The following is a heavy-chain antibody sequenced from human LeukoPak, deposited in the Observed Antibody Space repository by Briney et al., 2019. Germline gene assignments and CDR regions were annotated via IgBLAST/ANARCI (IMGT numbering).Heavy chain of an antibody. D-gene: IGHD1-26*01. Sequence: ASVKVSCKASGYTFSSYGISWVRQAPGQGLEWMGWISVYNGNTNYAQNLQGRVTMTTDTSTSTAYMELRSLRSDDTAVYYCARDVSGSYYDYWGQGTLVTVSS. V-gene: IGHV1-18*01. CDR3: ARDVSGSYYDY. J-gene: IGHJ4*02. CDR2: ISVYNGNT. CDR1: GYTFSSYG.